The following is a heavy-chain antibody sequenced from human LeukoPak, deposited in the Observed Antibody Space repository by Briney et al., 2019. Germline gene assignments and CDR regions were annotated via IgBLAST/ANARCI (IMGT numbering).Heavy chain of an antibody. D-gene: IGHD3-9*01. CDR2: INHSGST. V-gene: IGHV4-34*01. Sequence: SETLSLTCAVYGGSFSGHYWSWIRQPPGKGLEWIGEINHSGSTNYNPSLKSRVTISVDTSKNQFSLKLSSVTAADTAVYYCARGPVLTGYPADVWGKGTTVTVSS. CDR1: GGSFSGHY. CDR3: ARGPVLTGYPADV. J-gene: IGHJ6*04.